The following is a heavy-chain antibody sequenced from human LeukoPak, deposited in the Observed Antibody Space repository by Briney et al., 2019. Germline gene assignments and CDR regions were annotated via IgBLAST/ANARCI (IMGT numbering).Heavy chain of an antibody. V-gene: IGHV4-59*01. Sequence: SETLSLTSTDSGGSINSYDWSWIRQPPGKGLEWIGYIFYSGSTNYNPSLKSRVTISIDTSKNQFSLKLNSVTAADTAVYYCARSALMQLWSSFDNWGEGTLVTVSS. CDR2: IFYSGST. CDR1: GGSINSYD. J-gene: IGHJ4*02. CDR3: ARSALMQLWSSFDN. D-gene: IGHD5-18*01.